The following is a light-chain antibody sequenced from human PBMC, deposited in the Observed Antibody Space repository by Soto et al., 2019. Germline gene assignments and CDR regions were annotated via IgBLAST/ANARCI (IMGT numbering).Light chain of an antibody. CDR1: SSDIGAYKY. J-gene: IGLJ2*01. CDR2: EVS. CDR3: CSYAGSSTFV. Sequence: QSALTQPPSASGSPGQSVTISCTGTSSDIGAYKYVSWYQQHPGKAPKLMIYEVSERPSGVPDRFSGSKSGNTASLTVSGLQAEDEADYYCCSYAGSSTFVFGGGTKVTVL. V-gene: IGLV2-8*01.